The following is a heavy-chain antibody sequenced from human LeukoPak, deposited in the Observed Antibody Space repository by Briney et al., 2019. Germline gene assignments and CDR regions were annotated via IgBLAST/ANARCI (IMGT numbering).Heavy chain of an antibody. CDR3: ARFTGGVPAAIIY. CDR1: GGTFSSYA. V-gene: IGHV1-69*13. CDR2: IIPIFGTA. D-gene: IGHD2-2*01. Sequence: GASVKVSCKASGGTFSSYAISWVRQAPGQGLEWMGGIIPIFGTANYAQKFQGRVTITADESTSTAYMELSSLRSDDTAVYYCARFTGGVPAAIIYWGQGTLVTVSS. J-gene: IGHJ4*02.